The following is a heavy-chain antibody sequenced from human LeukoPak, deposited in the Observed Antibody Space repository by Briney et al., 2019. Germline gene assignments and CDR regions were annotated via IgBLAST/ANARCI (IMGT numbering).Heavy chain of an antibody. J-gene: IGHJ4*02. V-gene: IGHV4-30-4*08. CDR3: ATGRFYFDY. D-gene: IGHD1-26*01. CDR1: GGSMSSGDYY. CDR2: IYHSGTT. Sequence: PSQTLSLTCTVSGGSMSSGDYYWSWVRQPPGKGLEWVGYIYHSGTTYYNPSLKSRITMSVDTSKNQFSLRLTSVTAADTAVYYCATGRFYFDYWGQGTLVTVSS.